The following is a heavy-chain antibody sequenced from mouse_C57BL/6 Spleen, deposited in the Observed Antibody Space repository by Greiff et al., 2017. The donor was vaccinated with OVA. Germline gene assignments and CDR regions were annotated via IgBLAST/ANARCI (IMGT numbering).Heavy chain of an antibody. V-gene: IGHV1-61*01. CDR3: ARGRGFYFDY. CDR2: IYPSDSET. CDR1: GYTFNSYW. J-gene: IGHJ2*01. Sequence: QVQLQQPGAELVRPGSSVKLSCKASGYTFNSYWMDWVKQRPGQGLEWIGNIYPSDSETHYNQKFKDKATLTVDKSSSTAYMQLSSLTSEDSAVYYCARGRGFYFDYWGQGTTLTVSS.